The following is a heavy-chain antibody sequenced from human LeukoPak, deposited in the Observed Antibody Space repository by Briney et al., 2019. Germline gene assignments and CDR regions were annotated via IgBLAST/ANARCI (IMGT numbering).Heavy chain of an antibody. J-gene: IGHJ3*02. CDR2: ISAYNGNT. CDR1: GYTFTSYG. V-gene: IGHV1-18*01. Sequence: ASVKVSCKASGYTFTSYGISWVRQAPGQGLEWMGWISAYNGNTNYAQKLQGRVTMTTDTSTSTAYMELRSLRPDDTAVYYCARDGGPYYDSSGYYESRAFDIWGQGTMVTVSS. D-gene: IGHD3-22*01. CDR3: ARDGGPYYDSSGYYESRAFDI.